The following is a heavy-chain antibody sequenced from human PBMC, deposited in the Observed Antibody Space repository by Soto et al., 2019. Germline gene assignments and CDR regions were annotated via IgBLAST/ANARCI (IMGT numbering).Heavy chain of an antibody. CDR1: GFTFSRYD. V-gene: IGHV3-30*18. Sequence: QVQLVESGGGVAQPGRSLRLSCAASGFTFSRYDMHWVRQAPGKGLEGVLVVSHDGSNKYYAHSEKGRFAISRDNSKKTLYLHMNSLRVEDTAVYYCAQSALGVVAGGAAHWFDPWGQGTLVTVSS. J-gene: IGHJ5*02. D-gene: IGHD6-19*01. CDR2: VSHDGSNK. CDR3: AQSALGVVAGGAAHWFDP.